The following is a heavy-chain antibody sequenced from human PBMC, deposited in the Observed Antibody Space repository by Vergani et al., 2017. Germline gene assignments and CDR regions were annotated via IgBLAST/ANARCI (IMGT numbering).Heavy chain of an antibody. V-gene: IGHV4-34*11. CDR3: ARVAGYSSGWPRYYFDY. D-gene: IGHD6-19*01. Sequence: QVQLQQWGAGLLKPSETLSLTCAVYGGSFSGYYWSWIRQPPGKGLEWIGYIYYSGSTNYNPSLKSRVTISVDTSKNQFSLKLSSVTAADTAVYYCARVAGYSSGWPRYYFDYWGQGTLVTVSS. CDR1: GGSFSGYY. J-gene: IGHJ4*02. CDR2: IYYSGST.